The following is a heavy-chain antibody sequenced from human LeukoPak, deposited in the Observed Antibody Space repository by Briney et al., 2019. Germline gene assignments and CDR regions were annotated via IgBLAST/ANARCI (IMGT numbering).Heavy chain of an antibody. CDR2: IYHSGST. V-gene: IGHV4-38-2*01. CDR1: GYSISSGYY. Sequence: SETLSLTCAVSGYSISSGYYWGWVRQPPGKGLAWIGSIYHSGSTYYNPSLKSRVTISVDTSKNQFSLKLSSVTAADTAVYYCARPIGYSYGYGYWGQGTLVTVSS. D-gene: IGHD5-18*01. J-gene: IGHJ4*02. CDR3: ARPIGYSYGYGY.